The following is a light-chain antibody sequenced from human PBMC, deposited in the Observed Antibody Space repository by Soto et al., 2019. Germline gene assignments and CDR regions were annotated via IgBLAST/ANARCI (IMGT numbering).Light chain of an antibody. Sequence: QSVLTQPPSASGSPGQSVTISCTGTSSDVGGYNYVSWYQQHPGKAPKLMIYEVSKRPSGVPDRFSGSKSGNTASLTVSGLQAEDEADYYCCSYAGGNTLAVFGGGTQLTVL. J-gene: IGLJ7*01. CDR1: SSDVGGYNY. V-gene: IGLV2-8*01. CDR3: CSYAGGNTLAV. CDR2: EVS.